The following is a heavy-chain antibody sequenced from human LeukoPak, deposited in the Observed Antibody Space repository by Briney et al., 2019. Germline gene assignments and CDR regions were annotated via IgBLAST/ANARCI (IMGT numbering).Heavy chain of an antibody. D-gene: IGHD3-22*01. V-gene: IGHV3-23*01. CDR2: ISGSGDST. CDR1: GFNLWHFG. J-gene: IGHJ4*02. CDR3: AKVLVSGYYYDY. Sequence: WGVLRLFFSTSGFNLWHFGMLLGRPGPGEGLEWVSSISGSGDSTHYTDSVKGRFTISRDNSRNTVYLQMNSLRAEDTALYYCAKVLVSGYYYDYWGQGTLVTVSS.